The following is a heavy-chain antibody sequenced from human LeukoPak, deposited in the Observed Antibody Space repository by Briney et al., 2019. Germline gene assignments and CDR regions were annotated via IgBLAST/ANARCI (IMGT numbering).Heavy chain of an antibody. D-gene: IGHD2-21*01. V-gene: IGHV4-30-2*01. CDR3: ARAGHTPTHDAFDI. J-gene: IGHJ3*02. CDR1: GGSISSGGYS. CDR2: IYHSGST. Sequence: SQTLSLTCAVSGGSISSGGYSWSWIRQPPGKGLEWIGYIYHSGSTYYNPSLKSRVTISVDRSKNQFSLKLSSVTAADTAVYYCARAGHTPTHDAFDIWGQGQWSPSLQ.